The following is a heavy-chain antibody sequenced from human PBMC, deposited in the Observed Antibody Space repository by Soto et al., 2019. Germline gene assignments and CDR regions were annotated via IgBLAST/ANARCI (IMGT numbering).Heavy chain of an antibody. J-gene: IGHJ5*02. Sequence: TGGSLRLSCAASGFTFSTYWMHWIRQVPGKGLEWVSRINSDASHTYYADSVKGRFTISRDNAKNTLHLEMNSLRAEDTAVYYCVRDGYCITTSCYGNWFDPWGQGTLVTVSS. V-gene: IGHV3-74*01. CDR3: VRDGYCITTSCYGNWFDP. D-gene: IGHD2-2*03. CDR2: INSDASHT. CDR1: GFTFSTYW.